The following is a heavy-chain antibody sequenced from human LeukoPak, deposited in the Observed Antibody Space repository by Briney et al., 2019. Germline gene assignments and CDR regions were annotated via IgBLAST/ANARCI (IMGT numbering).Heavy chain of an antibody. CDR1: GGSFSGYY. CDR2: INHSGST. J-gene: IGHJ4*02. Sequence: SETLSLTCAVYGGSFSGYYWSWIRQPPGKGLEWIGEINHSGSTNYNPSLKSRVTISVDTSKDQFSLKLSSVTAADTAVYYCASPAELGKYYFDYWGQGTLVTVSS. CDR3: ASPAELGKYYFDY. D-gene: IGHD7-27*01. V-gene: IGHV4-34*01.